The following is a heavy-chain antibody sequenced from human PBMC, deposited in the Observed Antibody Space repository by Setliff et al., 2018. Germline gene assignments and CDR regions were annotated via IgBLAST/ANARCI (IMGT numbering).Heavy chain of an antibody. J-gene: IGHJ4*02. CDR3: ASCRYQVPYDY. Sequence: PSETLSLTCTVPGGSISSISYYWGWIRQPPGKGLEWNGTVYDSGTTYYNPSLKSRVTIFVDTSKNQFSLNLNSVTAADTGVYYCASCRYQVPYDYWGQGILVTVSS. CDR1: GGSISSISYY. V-gene: IGHV4-39*01. D-gene: IGHD2-2*01. CDR2: VYDSGTT.